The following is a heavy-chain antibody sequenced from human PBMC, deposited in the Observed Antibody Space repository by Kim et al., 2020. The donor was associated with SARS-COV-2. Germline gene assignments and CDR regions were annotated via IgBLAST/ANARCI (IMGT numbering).Heavy chain of an antibody. Sequence: FQGRVTITADESTSIAYMELSSLRSEDTAVYYCARGGANYDSSGYYSFDYWGQGTLVTVSS. J-gene: IGHJ4*02. CDR3: ARGGANYDSSGYYSFDY. V-gene: IGHV1-69*01. D-gene: IGHD3-22*01.